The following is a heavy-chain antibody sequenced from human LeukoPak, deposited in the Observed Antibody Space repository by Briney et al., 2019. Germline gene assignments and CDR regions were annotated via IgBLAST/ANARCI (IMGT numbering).Heavy chain of an antibody. Sequence: ASVKVSCKASGGTFSSYAISWVRQAPGQGLEWMGRIIPIFGTANYAQKFQGRVTITTDESTSTAYMELSSLRSEDTAVYYCARGTKGGIVGATGAFDIWGQGQWSPSLQ. V-gene: IGHV1-69*05. CDR3: ARGTKGGIVGATGAFDI. CDR2: IIPIFGTA. D-gene: IGHD1-26*01. J-gene: IGHJ3*02. CDR1: GGTFSSYA.